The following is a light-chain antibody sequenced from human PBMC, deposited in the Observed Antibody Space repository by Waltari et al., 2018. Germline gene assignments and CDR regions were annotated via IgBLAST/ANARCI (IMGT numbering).Light chain of an antibody. Sequence: QSALTQPPSASGSPGQSITISCTGTSTDVGGYNYVSSCQQHPSKAPKHMINEASSRPSGVPDRFSGAKSGNTASLTVSGLQADDEADYYCSSYAGSNNGVVFGGGTKLTVL. CDR1: STDVGGYNY. V-gene: IGLV2-8*01. CDR3: SSYAGSNNGVV. CDR2: EAS. J-gene: IGLJ2*01.